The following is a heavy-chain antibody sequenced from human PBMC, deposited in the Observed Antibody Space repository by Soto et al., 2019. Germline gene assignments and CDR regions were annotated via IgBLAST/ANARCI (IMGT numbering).Heavy chain of an antibody. CDR3: ARHRGSTVFGVVSPYYYYYGMAV. CDR1: GYSFTTYW. V-gene: IGHV5-51*01. J-gene: IGHJ6*02. Sequence: GESLKISCAGSGYSFTTYWIGWVRQMPGKGLDCMGIIYPGDSDTRYSPSFQGQVTISADKSISTAYLQWSSLKASDTAMYYCARHRGSTVFGVVSPYYYYYGMAVWGQRSTVTVS. D-gene: IGHD3-3*01. CDR2: IYPGDSDT.